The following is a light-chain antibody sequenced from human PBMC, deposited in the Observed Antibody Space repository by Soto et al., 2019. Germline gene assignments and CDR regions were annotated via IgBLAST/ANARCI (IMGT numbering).Light chain of an antibody. J-gene: IGKJ1*01. V-gene: IGKV1-12*01. CDR3: QRTNSFPWT. CDR2: AAS. CDR1: QGINGW. Sequence: DIQMTQSPSSVSASVGDIVTITCLASQGINGWLAWYQQKSGKAPKLLIYAASTLQSGVPSRFSGSESGTDFTLTITSLQPEDFATYYCQRTNSFPWTFGQGTKVDIK.